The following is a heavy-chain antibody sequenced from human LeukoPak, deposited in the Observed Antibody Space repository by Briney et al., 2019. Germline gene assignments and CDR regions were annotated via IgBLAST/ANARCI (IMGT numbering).Heavy chain of an antibody. V-gene: IGHV3-48*03. D-gene: IGHD3-10*01. CDR1: GFTFSSYE. Sequence: GGSLRLSCAASGFTFSSYEMNWVRQAPGKGLEWVSYISSSGSTIYYADSVKGRFTISRDNAKNSLYLQMNSLRAEDTAVYYCARDLVDITMVRGDADYWGQGTLVTVSS. CDR2: ISSSGSTI. CDR3: ARDLVDITMVRGDADY. J-gene: IGHJ4*02.